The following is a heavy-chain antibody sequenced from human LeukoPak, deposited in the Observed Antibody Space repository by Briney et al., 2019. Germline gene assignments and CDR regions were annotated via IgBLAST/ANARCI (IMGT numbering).Heavy chain of an antibody. CDR3: ARDGSDRKYYYDSSGPIPYYYYGMDV. Sequence: ASVKVSCKASGYTFTSYYMHWVRQAPGQGLEWMGIINPSGGSTSYAQKFQGRVTMTRDTSTSTVYMELSSLRSEDTAVYYCARDGSDRKYYYDSSGPIPYYYYGMDVWGQGTTVTVSS. D-gene: IGHD3-22*01. CDR1: GYTFTSYY. V-gene: IGHV1-46*01. CDR2: INPSGGST. J-gene: IGHJ6*02.